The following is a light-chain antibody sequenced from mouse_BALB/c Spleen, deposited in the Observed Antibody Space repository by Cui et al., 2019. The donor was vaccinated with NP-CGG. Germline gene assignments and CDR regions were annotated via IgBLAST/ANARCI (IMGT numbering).Light chain of an antibody. CDR2: GTN. CDR1: TGAVTTSNY. J-gene: IGLJ1*01. CDR3: ALWYSNHWV. Sequence: QAVVPPAYAPTTSPGETVTLTCRSSTGAVTTSNYANWVQEKPDHLFTGLIGGTNNRAPGVPARFSGSLIGDKAALTIIGVRTEDEAIYFCALWYSNHWVFGGGTKLSVL. V-gene: IGLV1*01.